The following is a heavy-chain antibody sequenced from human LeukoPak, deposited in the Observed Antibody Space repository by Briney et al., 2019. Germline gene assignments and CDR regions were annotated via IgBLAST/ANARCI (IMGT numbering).Heavy chain of an antibody. J-gene: IGHJ4*02. Sequence: SQTLSLTCAIPGYSVSSNSVAWNWIRQSPSRGLEWLGRTYYSSRWYNDYAVSVKSRITINPDTSKNQFSLQLNSVTPEDTAVYYCAREHGGFDYWGQGALVTVSS. CDR1: GYSVSSNSVA. V-gene: IGHV6-1*01. CDR2: TYYSSRWYN. CDR3: AREHGGFDY.